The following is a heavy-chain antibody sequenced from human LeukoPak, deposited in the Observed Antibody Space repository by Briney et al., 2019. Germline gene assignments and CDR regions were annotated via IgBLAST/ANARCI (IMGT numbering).Heavy chain of an antibody. J-gene: IGHJ5*02. CDR2: IQTSGNT. Sequence: SETLSLTCTVSGGSISSFYWNWIRQPAGGGLEWIGRIQTSGNTNYNPSLKSRVTVSRDTSKNQFSLKLRSVTAADTAVYYCARDQGGGWILSWGQGTLVTVSS. CDR3: ARDQGGGWILS. CDR1: GGSISSFY. V-gene: IGHV4-4*07. D-gene: IGHD6-19*01.